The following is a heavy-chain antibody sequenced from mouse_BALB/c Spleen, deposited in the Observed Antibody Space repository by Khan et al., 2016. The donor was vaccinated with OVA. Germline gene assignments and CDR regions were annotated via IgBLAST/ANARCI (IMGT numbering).Heavy chain of an antibody. CDR1: GYSITSDYA. Sequence: EVQLQESGPGLVKPSQSLSLTCTVTGYSITSDYAWNWIRQFPGNKLEWMGYISSSGSTNYHPALKRRISITRDTSKNQFFLQLNSVTTEDTATYYCARDGSRYNYAMDYWGQGTSVTVSS. J-gene: IGHJ4*01. D-gene: IGHD2-3*01. V-gene: IGHV3-2*02. CDR2: ISSSGST. CDR3: ARDGSRYNYAMDY.